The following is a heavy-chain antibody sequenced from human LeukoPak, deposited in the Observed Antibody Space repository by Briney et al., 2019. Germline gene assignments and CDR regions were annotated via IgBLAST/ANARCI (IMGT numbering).Heavy chain of an antibody. CDR2: INPSGGST. D-gene: IGHD2-8*01. V-gene: IGHV1-46*01. J-gene: IGHJ6*02. CDR1: GYTFTSYY. Sequence: ASVKVSCKASGYTFTSYYMHWVRQAPGQGLEWMGIINPSGGSTSYAQKFQGRVTMTRDTSTSTVYMELSSLRSEDTAVYYCARDRGYCTNGVCYGMDVGGQGTTVTVCS. CDR3: ARDRGYCTNGVCYGMDV.